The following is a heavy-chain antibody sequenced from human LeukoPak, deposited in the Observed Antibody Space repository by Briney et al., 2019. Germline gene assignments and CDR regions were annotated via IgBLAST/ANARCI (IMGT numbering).Heavy chain of an antibody. CDR1: GFTVSSNY. CDR3: ARINSRYSADY. CDR2: IYSGGST. Sequence: PGGSLRLSCAASGFTVSSNYMSWVRQAPGKGLEWVSVIYSGGSTYYADSVKGRFTISRLNSKNTLYLQMNSLRAEDTAVYYCARINSRYSADYWGQGTLVTVSS. V-gene: IGHV3-53*04. D-gene: IGHD2-15*01. J-gene: IGHJ4*02.